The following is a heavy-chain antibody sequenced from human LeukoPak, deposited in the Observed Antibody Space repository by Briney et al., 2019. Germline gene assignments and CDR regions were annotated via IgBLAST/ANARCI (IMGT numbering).Heavy chain of an antibody. Sequence: ASVKVSXKASGYTFTGYYMHWVRQAPGQGLEWMGWINPNSGGTNYAQKFQGRVTMTRDTSISTAYMELSRLRSDDTAVYYCARDLYYDILTGYPYYYYYMDVWGKGTTVTVSS. J-gene: IGHJ6*03. CDR2: INPNSGGT. D-gene: IGHD3-9*01. CDR3: ARDLYYDILTGYPYYYYYMDV. V-gene: IGHV1-2*02. CDR1: GYTFTGYY.